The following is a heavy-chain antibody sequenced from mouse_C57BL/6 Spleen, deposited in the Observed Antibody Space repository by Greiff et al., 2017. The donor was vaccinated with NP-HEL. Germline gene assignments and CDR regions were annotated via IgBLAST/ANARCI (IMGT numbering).Heavy chain of an antibody. J-gene: IGHJ2*01. CDR1: GFTFSSYA. Sequence: EVMLVESGGGLVKPGGSLKLSCAASGFTFSSYAMSWVRQTPEKRLEWVATISDGGSYTYYPDNVKGRFTISRDNAKNNLYLQMSHLKSEDTAMYYCARDDDYGVFDYWGQGTTLTVSS. CDR2: ISDGGSYT. D-gene: IGHD2-4*01. CDR3: ARDDDYGVFDY. V-gene: IGHV5-4*01.